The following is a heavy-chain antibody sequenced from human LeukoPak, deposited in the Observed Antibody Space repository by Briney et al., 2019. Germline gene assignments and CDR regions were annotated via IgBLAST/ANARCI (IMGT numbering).Heavy chain of an antibody. D-gene: IGHD3-16*01. CDR3: ARVAWGSAADAFDI. J-gene: IGHJ3*02. CDR1: GFTFSSYW. CDR2: INSDGSST. V-gene: IGHV3-74*01. Sequence: PGRSLRLSCAASGFTFSSYWMHWVRQAPGKGLVWVSRINSDGSSTSYADSVKGRFTISRDNAKNTLYLQMNSLRAEDTAVYYCARVAWGSAADAFDIWGQGTMVTVSS.